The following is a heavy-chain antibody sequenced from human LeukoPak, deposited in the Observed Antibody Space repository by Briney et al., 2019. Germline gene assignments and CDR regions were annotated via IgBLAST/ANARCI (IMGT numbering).Heavy chain of an antibody. J-gene: IGHJ6*02. CDR3: ARDGWYYYGMGV. CDR2: IYYSGST. V-gene: IGHV4-61*01. Sequence: SETLSLTCTVSGGSVSSGSYYWSWIRQPPGKGLEWIGYIYYSGSTNYNPSLKSRVTISVDTSKNQFSLKLSSVTAADTAVYYCARDGWYYYGMGVWGQGTTVTVSS. D-gene: IGHD3-10*01. CDR1: GGSVSSGSYY.